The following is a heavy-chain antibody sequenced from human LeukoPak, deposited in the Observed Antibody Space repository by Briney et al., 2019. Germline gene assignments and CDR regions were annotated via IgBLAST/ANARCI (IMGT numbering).Heavy chain of an antibody. V-gene: IGHV3-66*02. CDR3: ANSVVAPWNFDY. CDR1: GFTVSSNY. CDR2: IYSGGST. D-gene: IGHD3-22*01. Sequence: PGGSWRLSCAASGFTVSSNYMTWVRQAPGKGLEWVSVIYSGGSTYYADSVKGRFTTSRDNSKNTLYLQMNSLRAEDTALYYCANSVVAPWNFDYWGQGTLVTVSS. J-gene: IGHJ4*02.